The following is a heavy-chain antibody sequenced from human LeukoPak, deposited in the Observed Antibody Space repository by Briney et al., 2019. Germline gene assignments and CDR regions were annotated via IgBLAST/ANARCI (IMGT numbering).Heavy chain of an antibody. CDR2: ISGSGDST. Sequence: GGSLRLSCAASGFTFSSYAMSWVRQAPGKGLEWVSGISGSGDSTYYADSVKGRFTISRDNSKSTLYLQMNSLRAEDTAVYYCAKGRPSYYFDYWGQGTLVTVSS. J-gene: IGHJ4*02. CDR1: GFTFSSYA. D-gene: IGHD6-6*01. CDR3: AKGRPSYYFDY. V-gene: IGHV3-23*01.